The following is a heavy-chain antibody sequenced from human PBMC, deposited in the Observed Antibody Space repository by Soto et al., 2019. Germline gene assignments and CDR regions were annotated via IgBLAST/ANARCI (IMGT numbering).Heavy chain of an antibody. J-gene: IGHJ4*02. V-gene: IGHV4-30-2*01. D-gene: IGHD3-22*01. CDR3: ATQTYYYDSSGSIKGYYFDY. CDR1: GGSISSGGYS. Sequence: SETLSLTCAVSGGSISSGGYSWSWIRQPPGKGLEWIGYIYHSGSTYYNPSLKSRVTISVDRSKNQFSLKLSSVTAADTAVYYCATQTYYYDSSGSIKGYYFDYWGQGTLVTVYS. CDR2: IYHSGST.